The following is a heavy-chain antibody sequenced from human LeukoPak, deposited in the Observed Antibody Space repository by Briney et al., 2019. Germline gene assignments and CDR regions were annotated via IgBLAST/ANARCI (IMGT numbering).Heavy chain of an antibody. Sequence: ASVKVSCKASGYTFTDYFIHWVRQAPGQGLEWMGWINPNIGDASYAQKFQGRVTMTRDRSINTAYMELSRLTSDDTAVYYCARMALDGGDSIGFDSWGQGTLVTVSP. CDR2: INPNIGDA. J-gene: IGHJ5*01. CDR1: GYTFTDYF. V-gene: IGHV1-2*02. CDR3: ARMALDGGDSIGFDS. D-gene: IGHD2-21*02.